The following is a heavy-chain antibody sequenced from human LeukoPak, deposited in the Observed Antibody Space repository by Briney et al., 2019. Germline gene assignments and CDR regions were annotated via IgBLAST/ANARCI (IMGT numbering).Heavy chain of an antibody. D-gene: IGHD3-16*01. CDR1: GFTFSTYA. J-gene: IGHJ4*02. V-gene: IGHV3-23*01. CDR3: ARAIYAIGGYFDY. Sequence: QPGGSLRLSCAASGFTFSTYAMSWVRQAPGKGLEWVSTISGSGGTTYYADSVKSRFTISRDNAKNSLYLQMNSLRAEDTAVYYCARAIYAIGGYFDYWGQGTLVTVSS. CDR2: ISGSGGTT.